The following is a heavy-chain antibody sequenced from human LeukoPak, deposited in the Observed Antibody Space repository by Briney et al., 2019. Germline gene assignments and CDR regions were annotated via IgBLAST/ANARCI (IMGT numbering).Heavy chain of an antibody. CDR1: GGSFSGYY. CDR2: INHSGST. CDR3: ARDPHHGALDY. J-gene: IGHJ4*02. V-gene: IGHV4-34*01. Sequence: PSETLSLTCAVYGGSFSGYYWSWIRQPPGKGLEWIGEINHSGSTNYNPSLKSRVTISVDTSKNQFSLKLSSVTAEDTAVYYCARDPHHGALDYWGQGTLVTVSS. D-gene: IGHD4/OR15-4a*01.